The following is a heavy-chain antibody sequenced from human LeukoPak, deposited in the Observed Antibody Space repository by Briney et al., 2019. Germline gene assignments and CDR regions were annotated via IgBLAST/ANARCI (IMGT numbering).Heavy chain of an antibody. CDR3: AGHYGGSYYSPFDY. D-gene: IGHD1-26*01. V-gene: IGHV4-39*01. CDR2: IYYSGST. Sequence: SETLSLTCTVSGGSISSSSYYWGWIRQPPGKGLEWIGSIYYSGSTYYNPSLKSRVTISVDTSKNQFSLKLSSVTAADTAVYYCAGHYGGSYYSPFDYWGQGTLVTVSS. J-gene: IGHJ4*02. CDR1: GGSISSSSYY.